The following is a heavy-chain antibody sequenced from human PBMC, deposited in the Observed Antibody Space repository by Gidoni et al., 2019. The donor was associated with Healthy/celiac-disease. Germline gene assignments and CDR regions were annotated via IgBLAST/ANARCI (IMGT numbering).Heavy chain of an antibody. Sequence: EVQLVQSGAEVKKPGESLKISCKGSGYSFTSYWIGWVRQMPGQGLEWMWIIYPGDSDTRYSPSFQGQVTISADKSISTAYLQWSSLKASDTAMYYCARQSMGVSYGGDAFDIWGQGTMVTVSS. CDR2: IYPGDSDT. D-gene: IGHD4-17*01. CDR1: GYSFTSYW. V-gene: IGHV5-51*01. J-gene: IGHJ3*02. CDR3: ARQSMGVSYGGDAFDI.